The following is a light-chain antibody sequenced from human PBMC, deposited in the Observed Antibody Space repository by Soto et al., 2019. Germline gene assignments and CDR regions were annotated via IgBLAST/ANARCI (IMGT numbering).Light chain of an antibody. CDR1: QSVSSSY. J-gene: IGKJ2*01. CDR2: GAS. Sequence: EIVLTQSPGTLSLSPGERATLSCRASQSVSSSYLAWYQQKPGQAPRLLIYGASSRTTGIPDRFSGSESGTYFTSTISRLEPEDFAVYYCQQYGSSPAYTFGQETKLEIK. V-gene: IGKV3-20*01. CDR3: QQYGSSPAYT.